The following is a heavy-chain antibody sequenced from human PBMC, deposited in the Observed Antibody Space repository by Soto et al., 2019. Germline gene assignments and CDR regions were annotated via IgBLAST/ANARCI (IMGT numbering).Heavy chain of an antibody. Sequence: PSETLSLTCSVSGGSMTPFYWSWIRQPPGKGLEWIGYIKHSGTTTSYNPSLKSRATISIDTSKKEISLKLTSLSAADTAVYFCARGTYEPDFWGQGLLVTVSS. V-gene: IGHV4-59*13. D-gene: IGHD5-12*01. CDR2: IKHSGTTT. CDR3: ARGTYEPDF. CDR1: GGSMTPFY. J-gene: IGHJ4*02.